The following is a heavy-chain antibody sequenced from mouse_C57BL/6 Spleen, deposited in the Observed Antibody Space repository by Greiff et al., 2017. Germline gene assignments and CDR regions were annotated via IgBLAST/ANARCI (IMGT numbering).Heavy chain of an antibody. CDR2: INPNNGGT. CDR1: GYTFTDYN. Sequence: DVHLVESGPELVKPGASVKMSCKASGYTFTDYNMHWVKQSHGKSLEWIGYINPNNGGTSYNQKFKGKATLTVNKSSSTAYMELRSLTSEDSAVYYCARGYYSNYDFDYWGQGTTLTVSS. J-gene: IGHJ2*01. CDR3: ARGYYSNYDFDY. D-gene: IGHD2-5*01. V-gene: IGHV1-22*01.